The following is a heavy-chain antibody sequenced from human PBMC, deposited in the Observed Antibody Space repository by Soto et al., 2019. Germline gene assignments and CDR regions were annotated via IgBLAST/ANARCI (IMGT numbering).Heavy chain of an antibody. D-gene: IGHD2-2*01. CDR3: ARDIVVVPAPADYYYYYGMDV. Sequence: NPSETLSLTCTVSGGSISSGGYYWSWIRQHPGKGLEWIGYIYYSGSTYYNPSLKSRVTISVDTSKNQFSLKLSSVTAADTAVYYCARDIVVVPAPADYYYYYGMDVWGQGTTVTVSS. V-gene: IGHV4-31*03. J-gene: IGHJ6*02. CDR2: IYYSGST. CDR1: GGSISSGGYY.